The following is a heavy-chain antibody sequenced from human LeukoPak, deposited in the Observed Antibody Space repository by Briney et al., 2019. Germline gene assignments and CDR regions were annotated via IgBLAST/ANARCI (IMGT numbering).Heavy chain of an antibody. CDR3: ARSQPVDY. J-gene: IGHJ4*02. V-gene: IGHV3-53*01. D-gene: IGHD2-2*01. Sequence: GGSLRLSCAASGFTVSSNYMSWVRQAPGKGLEWVSVIYSGGSTYYADSVKGRFTISRDNAKNSLYLQMNSLRAEDTAVYYCARSQPVDYWGQGTLVTVSS. CDR2: IYSGGST. CDR1: GFTVSSNY.